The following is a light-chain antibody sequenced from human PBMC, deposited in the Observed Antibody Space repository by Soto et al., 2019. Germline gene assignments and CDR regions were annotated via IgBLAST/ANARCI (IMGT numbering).Light chain of an antibody. J-gene: IGKJ4*01. CDR3: QQRSNWPPLT. V-gene: IGKV3D-20*02. Sequence: DIVLTQSPGTLSLSPGQRATLSCRASQSISGSGNYLAWYQQKPGQAPRLLIYRSSSRATGIPDRFSGSGSGTEFTPTISGLEPEEFAVYYCQQRSNWPPLTFGGGTKVDIK. CDR1: QSISGSGNY. CDR2: RSS.